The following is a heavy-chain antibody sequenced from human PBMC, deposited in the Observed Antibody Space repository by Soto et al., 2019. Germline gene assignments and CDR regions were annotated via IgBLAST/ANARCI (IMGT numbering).Heavy chain of an antibody. V-gene: IGHV1-46*01. CDR1: GYTFTSYY. D-gene: IGHD2-15*01. CDR2: INPSGGST. Sequence: ASVKVSCKASGYTFTSYYMHWVRQAPGQGLEWMGIINPSGGSTSYAQKFQGRVTMTRDTSTSTVYMELSSLRSEDTAVYYCARDGRTIYNGDCSGGSCYSDVWLFYYWGQGTLVTVSS. CDR3: ARDGRTIYNGDCSGGSCYSDVWLFYY. J-gene: IGHJ4*02.